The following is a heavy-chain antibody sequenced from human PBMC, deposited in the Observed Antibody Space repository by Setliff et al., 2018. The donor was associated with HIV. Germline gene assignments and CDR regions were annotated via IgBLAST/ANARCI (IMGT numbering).Heavy chain of an antibody. V-gene: IGHV4-4*08. CDR2: IYTSGST. Sequence: SETLSLTCTVSGGSISSHYWCWIRQPPGKGLEWIGHIYTSGSTNYNPSLKSRVTISVDTSQNQFTLDLSSVTAADTDVFYCVFGLRFSPFDNWGQGTLVTVSS. CDR3: VFGLRFSPFDN. D-gene: IGHD5-12*01. J-gene: IGHJ4*02. CDR1: GGSISSHY.